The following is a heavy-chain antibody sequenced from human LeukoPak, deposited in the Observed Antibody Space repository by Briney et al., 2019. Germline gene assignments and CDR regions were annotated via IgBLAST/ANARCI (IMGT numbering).Heavy chain of an antibody. J-gene: IGHJ6*02. Sequence: GGSLRLSCAASGLIFSSFEMSWVRQAPGKGLQWVSYIDSSGNTRYYADSVKGRFTISRDNAQNSLYLQMNSLRVEDTAVYYCARSFRRYGMDVWGQGTTVTVSS. CDR1: GLIFSSFE. V-gene: IGHV3-48*03. CDR3: ARSFRRYGMDV. D-gene: IGHD3-10*01. CDR2: IDSSGNTR.